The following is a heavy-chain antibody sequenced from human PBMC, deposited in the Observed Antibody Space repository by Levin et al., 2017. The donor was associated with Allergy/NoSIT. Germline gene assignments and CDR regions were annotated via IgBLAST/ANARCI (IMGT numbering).Heavy chain of an antibody. CDR3: ARGGSDYYDSSGYYSNWFDP. CDR1: GYTFTSYD. Sequence: PGGSLRLSCKASGYTFTSYDINWVRQATGQGLEWMGWMNPNSGNTGYAQKFQGRVTMTRNTSISTAYMELSSLRSEDTAVYYCARGGSDYYDSSGYYSNWFDPWGQGTLVTVSS. D-gene: IGHD3-22*01. J-gene: IGHJ5*02. CDR2: MNPNSGNT. V-gene: IGHV1-8*01.